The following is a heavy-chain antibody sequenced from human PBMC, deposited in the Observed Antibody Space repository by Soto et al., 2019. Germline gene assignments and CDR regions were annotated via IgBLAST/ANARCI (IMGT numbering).Heavy chain of an antibody. CDR3: ARDYYDSSGYPAYFDY. J-gene: IGHJ4*02. CDR1: GGSISSGDYY. D-gene: IGHD3-22*01. CDR2: IYYSGST. Sequence: PSETLSLTCTVSGGSISSGDYYWSWIRQPPGKGLEWIGYIYYSGSTYYNPSLKSRVTISVDTSKNQLSLKLSSVTAADTAVYYCARDYYDSSGYPAYFDYWGQGTLVTVSS. V-gene: IGHV4-30-4*01.